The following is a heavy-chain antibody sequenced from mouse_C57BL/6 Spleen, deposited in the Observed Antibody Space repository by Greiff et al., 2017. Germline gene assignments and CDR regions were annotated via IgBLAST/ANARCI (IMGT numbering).Heavy chain of an antibody. J-gene: IGHJ2*01. CDR1: GFTFSDYG. Sequence: EVKLVESGGGLVKPGGSLKFSCAASGFTFSDYGMHWVSQAPEKGLEWVGYISSGSGSNKYAETVKGRFTISRDNAKNTLFLQMTSLRSEDAAMYYCATKGGCYDFDYWGQGTTLTVSS. CDR3: ATKGGCYDFDY. D-gene: IGHD1-1*01. CDR2: ISSGSGSN. V-gene: IGHV5-17*01.